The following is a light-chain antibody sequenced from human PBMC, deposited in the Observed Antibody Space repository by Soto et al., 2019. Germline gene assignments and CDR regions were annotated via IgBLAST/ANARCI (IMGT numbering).Light chain of an antibody. CDR2: DVS. J-gene: IGLJ1*01. CDR3: RSYTSSSTLEV. Sequence: QSALTQPASVSGSPGQSITISCTGTSSDVGGYNYVSWYQQHPGKAPKLMIYDVSTRPSGVSNRFSGSKSGNTASLTISGLQAEDEADYYCRSYTSSSTLEVFGTGTKVTVL. CDR1: SSDVGGYNY. V-gene: IGLV2-14*01.